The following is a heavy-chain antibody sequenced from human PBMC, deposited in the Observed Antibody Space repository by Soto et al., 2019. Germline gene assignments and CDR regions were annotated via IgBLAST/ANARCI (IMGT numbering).Heavy chain of an antibody. Sequence: GGSLRLSCAASGFTFSSYAMHWVRQAPGKGLEWVAVISYDGSNKYYADSVKGRFTISRDNSKNTLYLQMNSLRAEDTAVYYCARDGPHTAASFDYWGQGTLVTVSS. CDR2: ISYDGSNK. V-gene: IGHV3-30-3*01. D-gene: IGHD2-2*01. CDR1: GFTFSSYA. J-gene: IGHJ4*02. CDR3: ARDGPHTAASFDY.